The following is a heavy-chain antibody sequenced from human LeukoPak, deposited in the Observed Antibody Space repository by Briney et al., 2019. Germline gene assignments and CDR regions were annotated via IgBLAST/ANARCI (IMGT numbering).Heavy chain of an antibody. V-gene: IGHV3-30*04. CDR3: ASSRRDGYIPDGY. D-gene: IGHD5-24*01. J-gene: IGHJ4*02. CDR1: GFTFSSYA. Sequence: PGGSLRLSCAASGFTFSSYAMHWVRQAPGKGLKWVAVISYDGSNKYYADSVKGRLTISRDNSKNTLYLQMNSLRAEDTAVYYCASSRRDGYIPDGYWGQGALVTVSS. CDR2: ISYDGSNK.